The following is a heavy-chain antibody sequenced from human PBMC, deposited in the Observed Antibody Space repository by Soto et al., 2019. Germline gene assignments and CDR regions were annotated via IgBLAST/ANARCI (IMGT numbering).Heavy chain of an antibody. Sequence: QIQLVQSGAEVKKPGASVKVSCKASGYTFPSYGISWVRQAPGQGLEWMGWISPYNGNTNFAQNLQGRVTMTTDTSTGTANMELRSLRSDDTAVYYCARDQRTSWIQVWSHTPHRAGHGLLGYWGQETLVTVSS. CDR2: ISPYNGNT. V-gene: IGHV1-18*01. J-gene: IGHJ4*02. CDR3: ARDQRTSWIQVWSHTPHRAGHGLLGY. D-gene: IGHD5-18*01. CDR1: GYTFPSYG.